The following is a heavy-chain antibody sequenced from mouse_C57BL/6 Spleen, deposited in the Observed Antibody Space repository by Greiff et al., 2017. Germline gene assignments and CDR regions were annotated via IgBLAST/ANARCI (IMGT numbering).Heavy chain of an antibody. J-gene: IGHJ2*01. Sequence: VQLQQPGAELVMPGASVKLSCKASGYTFTSYWMHWVKQRPGQGLEWIGEIDPSDSYTNYNQKFKGKSTLTVDKSSSTAYMQLSSLTSEDSAVYYCARIGTTVVATEWGQGTTLTVSS. CDR1: GYTFTSYW. CDR3: ARIGTTVVATE. V-gene: IGHV1-69*01. D-gene: IGHD1-1*01. CDR2: IDPSDSYT.